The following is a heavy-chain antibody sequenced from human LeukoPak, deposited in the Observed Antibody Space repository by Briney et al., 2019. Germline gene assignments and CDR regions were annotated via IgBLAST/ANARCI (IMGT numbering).Heavy chain of an antibody. CDR1: GFTFSSYA. Sequence: PGRSVRHSCAASGFTFSSYAMSWVRQAPGKGLEWVSAISGGGGSTYYADSVKGRFTISRDNSKNTLYLQMNSLRAEDTAVYYCAKDWWSWPFDYWGQGTLVTVSS. CDR3: AKDWWSWPFDY. J-gene: IGHJ4*02. CDR2: ISGGGGST. V-gene: IGHV3-23*01. D-gene: IGHD1-26*01.